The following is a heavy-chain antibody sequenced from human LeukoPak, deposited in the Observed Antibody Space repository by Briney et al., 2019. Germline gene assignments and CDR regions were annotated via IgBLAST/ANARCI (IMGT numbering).Heavy chain of an antibody. J-gene: IGHJ3*02. CDR1: GFTFGDYA. D-gene: IGHD1-26*01. Sequence: GRSLRLSCIASGFTFGDYAMNWVRQAPGKGLEWLGFIRSKAYGCTTEYAAAVKGKFSISRDDSKNIDYLQMNNLKTEDTAIYYCTRDSASGYRGNYWGWKGFDIWGQGTMVTVSS. CDR2: IRSKAYGCTT. V-gene: IGHV3-49*04. CDR3: TRDSASGYRGNYWGWKGFDI.